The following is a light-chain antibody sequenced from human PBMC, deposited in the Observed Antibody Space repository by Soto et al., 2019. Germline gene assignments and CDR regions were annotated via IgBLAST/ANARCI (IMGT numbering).Light chain of an antibody. CDR1: SSDLGGYNY. V-gene: IGLV2-8*01. CDR3: SSYAGSNNLV. CDR2: EVS. J-gene: IGLJ2*01. Sequence: QSALTQPPSASGSPGQSVTISCTGTSSDLGGYNYVSWYQQHPGKAPKLMIYEVSNRPSGVPDRFSGSKSGNTASLTVSGLQAEDEADYYCSSYAGSNNLVFGGGTKLTVL.